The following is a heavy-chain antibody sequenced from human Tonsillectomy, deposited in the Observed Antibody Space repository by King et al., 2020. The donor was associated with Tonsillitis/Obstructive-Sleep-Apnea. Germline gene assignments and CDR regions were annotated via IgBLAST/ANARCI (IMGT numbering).Heavy chain of an antibody. D-gene: IGHD3-3*01. CDR1: GFTFSSYA. CDR2: ISGGGGST. CDR3: ANPWGDFWSGYYPFDY. V-gene: IGHV3-23*04. J-gene: IGHJ4*02. Sequence: EVQLVESGGGLVQPGGSLRLSCAASGFTFSSYAMSWVRQAPGKGLEWVSAISGGGGSTYYADSVKGRFTISRDNSKNTLYLQMNSLRAEDTAVYYCANPWGDFWSGYYPFDYWGQGTLVTVSS.